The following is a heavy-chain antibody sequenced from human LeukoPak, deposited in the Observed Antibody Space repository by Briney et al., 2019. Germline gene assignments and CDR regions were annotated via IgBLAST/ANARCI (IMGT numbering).Heavy chain of an antibody. CDR3: ARVRHCSSTSCYNGWYFDL. D-gene: IGHD2-2*02. J-gene: IGHJ2*01. CDR2: INPSGGST. Sequence: ASVKVSCKASGYSFTSYYMHWVRQAPGQGLEWMGIINPSGGSTSYAQKFQGRVTMTRDTSTSKVYMELSSLRSEVTAVYYCARVRHCSSTSCYNGWYFDLWGRGTLVTVSS. V-gene: IGHV1-46*03. CDR1: GYSFTSYY.